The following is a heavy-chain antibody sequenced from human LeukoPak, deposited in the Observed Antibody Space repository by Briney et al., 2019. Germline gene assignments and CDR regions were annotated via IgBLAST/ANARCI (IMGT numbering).Heavy chain of an antibody. CDR2: VSDSGGIT. Sequence: PGGFLRLSCAASGFTFSSFAMSWVRQASGKGLEWVSTVSDSGGITDYADSVKGRFTISRDNSKNTLYLQMNSLRAEDTAVYYCARVLLHCFDYWGQGTLVTVSS. CDR1: GFTFSSFA. V-gene: IGHV3-23*01. J-gene: IGHJ4*02. D-gene: IGHD2-15*01. CDR3: ARVLLHCFDY.